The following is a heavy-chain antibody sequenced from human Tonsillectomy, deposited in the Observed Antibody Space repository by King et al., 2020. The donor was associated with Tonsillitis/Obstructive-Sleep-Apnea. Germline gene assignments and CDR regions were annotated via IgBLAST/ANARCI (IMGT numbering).Heavy chain of an antibody. CDR2: ISWESGRI. D-gene: IGHD2-2*01. CDR3: AKGTGYQLLSSFDI. Sequence: VQLVESGGGLVQPGRSLRLSCAASGFTFDYYVMHWVRQAPGKGLEWVSGISWESGRIGYADSVKGRFTISRDNAENSLYLQMNSLRAEDTAFYYCAKGTGYQLLSSFDIWGQGTMVTVSS. J-gene: IGHJ3*02. CDR1: GFTFDYYV. V-gene: IGHV3-9*01.